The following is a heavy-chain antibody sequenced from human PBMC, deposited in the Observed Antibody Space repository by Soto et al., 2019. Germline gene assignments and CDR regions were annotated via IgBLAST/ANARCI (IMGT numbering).Heavy chain of an antibody. CDR3: ATPNGGYCSGHSCYYFDY. CDR2: IITSGGGT. D-gene: IGHD2-15*01. Sequence: EVQLLESGGGLVQRGGSLRLSCAASGLTFSRYAMSWVRQAPGKGLEWVSIITSGGGTYYADSVKGRFTISRDNSKNTLYLQMNSLRVEDTAVYYCATPNGGYCSGHSCYYFDYWGQETLVTVSS. V-gene: IGHV3-23*01. CDR1: GLTFSRYA. J-gene: IGHJ4*02.